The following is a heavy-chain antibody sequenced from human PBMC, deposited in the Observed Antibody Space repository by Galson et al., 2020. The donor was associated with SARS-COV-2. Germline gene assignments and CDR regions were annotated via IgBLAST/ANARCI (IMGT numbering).Heavy chain of an antibody. Sequence: SETLSLTCTVSGYSISSGYYWGWIRQPPGKGLEWIGSIYHSGSTYYNPSLKSRVTISVDTSKNQFSLKLSSVTAADTAVYYCAREGPRGYYGSGSYYNGRYFDLWGRGTLVTVSS. CDR3: AREGPRGYYGSGSYYNGRYFDL. V-gene: IGHV4-38-2*02. CDR1: GYSISSGYY. D-gene: IGHD3-10*01. CDR2: IYHSGST. J-gene: IGHJ2*01.